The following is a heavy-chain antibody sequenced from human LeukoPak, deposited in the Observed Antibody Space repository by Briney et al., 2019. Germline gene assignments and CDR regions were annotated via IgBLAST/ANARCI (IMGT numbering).Heavy chain of an antibody. D-gene: IGHD5-24*01. CDR2: IYPADSDT. CDR3: ARRKGDGYNSPFDY. CDR1: GYSFPNYW. Sequence: GESLKISCKGSGYSFPNYWIGWVRQMPGQGLEWMGIIYPADSDTRYSPSFQGQVTISADKSINTAYLQWTSLRASDTAMYYCARRKGDGYNSPFDYWGQGTLVTVSS. J-gene: IGHJ4*02. V-gene: IGHV5-51*01.